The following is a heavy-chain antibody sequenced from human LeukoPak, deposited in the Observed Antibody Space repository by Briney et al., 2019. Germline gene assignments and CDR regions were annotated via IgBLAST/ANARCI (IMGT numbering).Heavy chain of an antibody. J-gene: IGHJ3*02. Sequence: ASVKVSCKASGGTFSSYAISWVRQAPGQGLEWMGGIIPILGTANYAQKFQGRVTITADESTSTAYMELSSLRSEDTAVYYCARGVGATVGINAFDIWGQGTMVTVSS. D-gene: IGHD1-26*01. CDR2: IIPILGTA. CDR1: GGTFSSYA. CDR3: ARGVGATVGINAFDI. V-gene: IGHV1-69*01.